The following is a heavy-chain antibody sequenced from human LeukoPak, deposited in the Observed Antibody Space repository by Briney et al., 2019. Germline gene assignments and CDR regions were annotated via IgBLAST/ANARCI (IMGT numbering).Heavy chain of an antibody. J-gene: IGHJ4*02. Sequence: GGSLRLSCSASGFTFSTYAMHWVRQAPGRGLEYVALISTNGGSTYYADSVKGRFTISRDNSRNTLYLQINSLRPEDTAVYYCAKAGGYDSSGYYYYLDYWGQGTLVTVPS. D-gene: IGHD3-22*01. CDR3: AKAGGYDSSGYYYYLDY. V-gene: IGHV3-64*04. CDR1: GFTFSTYA. CDR2: ISTNGGST.